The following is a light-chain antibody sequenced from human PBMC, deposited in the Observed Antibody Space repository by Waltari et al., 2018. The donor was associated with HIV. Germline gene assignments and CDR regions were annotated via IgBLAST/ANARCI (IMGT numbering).Light chain of an antibody. Sequence: DIVMTQSPDSLDVSLGERATINCKSSQSILSSSNNKNYLTWYQQKPGQPPKLLIYWASTRESGVPDRFSGSGSGTDFTLTISSLQAEDVAVYYCQQYYSPSYTFGQGTKLEIK. CDR2: WAS. CDR1: QSILSSSNNKNY. V-gene: IGKV4-1*01. CDR3: QQYYSPSYT. J-gene: IGKJ2*01.